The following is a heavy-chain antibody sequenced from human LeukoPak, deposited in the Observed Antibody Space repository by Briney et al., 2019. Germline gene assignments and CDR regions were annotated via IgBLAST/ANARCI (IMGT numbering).Heavy chain of an antibody. J-gene: IGHJ4*02. CDR1: GGSISSYY. V-gene: IGHV4-59*12. CDR3: ARGLIAVAGIAY. CDR2: IYYSGST. Sequence: SETLSLTCTVSGGSISSYYWSWIRQPPGKGLEWIGYIYYSGSTNYNPSLKSRVTISVDTSKNQFSLKLSSVTAADTAVYYCARGLIAVAGIAYWGQGTLVTVSS. D-gene: IGHD6-19*01.